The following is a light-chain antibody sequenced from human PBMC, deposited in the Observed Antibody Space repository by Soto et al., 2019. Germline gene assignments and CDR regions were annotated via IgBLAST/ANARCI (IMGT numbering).Light chain of an antibody. CDR2: TAS. V-gene: IGKV1-12*01. CDR1: HNINNY. J-gene: IGKJ4*01. Sequence: DVQMTQSPSSVSASVGDRVTSTCRASHNINNYLAWYQQKPGRAPRLLIYTASTLQSGVPSRFSGSQSGTDFTLTISSLQPEDFASYFCHQADSFPLTFGGGIKVEI. CDR3: HQADSFPLT.